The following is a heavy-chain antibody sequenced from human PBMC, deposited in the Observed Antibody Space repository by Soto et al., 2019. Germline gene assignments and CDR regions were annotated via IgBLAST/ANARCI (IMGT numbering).Heavy chain of an antibody. J-gene: IGHJ4*02. CDR3: ATGGRQWLVTSDFNY. Sequence: VQLVESGGGVVQPGRSLRLSCAASGFTFSDYAMHWVRQAPGKGLEWMAVVSHDGNNTHYADSVKGRFTISRDSSKNTVSLEMTSLRAEDTAVYYCATGGRQWLVTSDFNYWGQGALVTVSS. CDR2: VSHDGNNT. D-gene: IGHD6-19*01. CDR1: GFTFSDYA. V-gene: IGHV3-30*03.